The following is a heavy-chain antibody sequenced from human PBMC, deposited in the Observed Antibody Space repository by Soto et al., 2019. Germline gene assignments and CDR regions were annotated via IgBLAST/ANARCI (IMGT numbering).Heavy chain of an antibody. V-gene: IGHV1-2*04. D-gene: IGHD2-8*01. CDR3: ARGDSTDCSNGVCSFFYNHDMDV. J-gene: IGHJ6*02. Sequence: GASVKVSCKASGYSFTDYHIHWVRQAPGQGLEWLGRINPKSGGTSTAQKFQGWVTMTTDTSISTASMELSRLTSDDTAIYYCARGDSTDCSNGVCSFFYNHDMDVWGQGTTVTVSS. CDR2: INPKSGGT. CDR1: GYSFTDYH.